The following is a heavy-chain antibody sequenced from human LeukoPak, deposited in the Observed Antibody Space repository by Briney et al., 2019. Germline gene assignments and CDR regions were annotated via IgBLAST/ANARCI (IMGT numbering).Heavy chain of an antibody. D-gene: IGHD5-18*01. CDR3: ARAIRGYSYVLDY. V-gene: IGHV3-30*03. Sequence: AGGSLRLSCAASGFTFSSYGMHWVRQAPGKGLEWVAVISYDGSNKYYADSVKGRFTISGDNSKNTLYLQMNSLRAEDTAVYYCARAIRGYSYVLDYWGQGTLVTVSS. J-gene: IGHJ4*02. CDR2: ISYDGSNK. CDR1: GFTFSSYG.